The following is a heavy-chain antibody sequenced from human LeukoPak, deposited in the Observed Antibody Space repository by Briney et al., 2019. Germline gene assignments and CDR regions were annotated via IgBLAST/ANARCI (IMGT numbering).Heavy chain of an antibody. CDR2: ITSDGGRT. Sequence: GGSLTLSCEASGFTFTDYWIRWIRQAPGTGLMWVSHITSDGGRTDYADSVRGRFTMTRDNARNTVYLQMNSLRVDDTAVYYCARDNWGPDHWGQGTLVTVSS. V-gene: IGHV3-74*01. D-gene: IGHD7-27*01. J-gene: IGHJ4*02. CDR1: GFTFTDYW. CDR3: ARDNWGPDH.